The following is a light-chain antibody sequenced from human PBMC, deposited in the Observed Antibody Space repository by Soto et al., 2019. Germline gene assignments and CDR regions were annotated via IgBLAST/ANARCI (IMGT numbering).Light chain of an antibody. CDR2: EGS. J-gene: IGLJ3*02. Sequence: QSVLTQPASVSGSPGQSITISCTGTSSDVGSYNLVSWYQQHPAKAPKLMIYEGSKRPSGVSNRFSGSKSGNTASLTISGLQAEDEADYYCCSYAGSSTLGVFGGGTKLTVL. V-gene: IGLV2-23*01. CDR1: SSDVGSYNL. CDR3: CSYAGSSTLGV.